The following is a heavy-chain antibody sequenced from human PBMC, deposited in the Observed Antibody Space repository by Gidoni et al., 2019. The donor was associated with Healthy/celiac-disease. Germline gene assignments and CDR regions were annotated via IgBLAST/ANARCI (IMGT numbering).Heavy chain of an antibody. D-gene: IGHD3-16*01. V-gene: IGHV3-64*01. CDR3: ARDLGFWGPPAAAFDI. Sequence: EVQLVESGGGLVQPGGSLRLSCAASGFTFSSYAMHWVRQAPGKGLEYVSAISSNGGSTYYANSVKGRFTISRDNSKNTLYLQMGSLRAEDMAVYYCARDLGFWGPPAAAFDIWGQGTMVTVSS. CDR1: GFTFSSYA. J-gene: IGHJ3*02. CDR2: ISSNGGST.